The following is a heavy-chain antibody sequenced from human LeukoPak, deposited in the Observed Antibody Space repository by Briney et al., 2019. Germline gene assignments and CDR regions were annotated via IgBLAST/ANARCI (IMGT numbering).Heavy chain of an antibody. CDR3: AKDPQLRYGVYVPYYFDY. J-gene: IGHJ4*02. CDR2: ISGSGGST. D-gene: IGHD4-17*01. CDR1: GFTFSSYA. V-gene: IGHV3-23*01. Sequence: GGSLRLPCAASGFTFSSYAMSWVRQAPGKGLEWVSAISGSGGSTYYADSVKGRFTISRDNSKNTLYLQMNSLRAEDAAVYYCAKDPQLRYGVYVPYYFDYWGQGTLVTVSS.